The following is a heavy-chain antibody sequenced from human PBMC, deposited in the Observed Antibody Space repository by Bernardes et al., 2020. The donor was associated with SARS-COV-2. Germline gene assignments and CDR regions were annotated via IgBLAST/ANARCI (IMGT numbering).Heavy chain of an antibody. J-gene: IGHJ4*02. D-gene: IGHD2-2*01. CDR3: ARVASASCYD. Sequence: GGSLRLSCAASGFTFDDYGMSWVRQAPGKGLEWVSGINWNGGSTGYADSVKGRFTISRDNAKNSLFLQMNSLRDDDAAVYYCARVASASCYDWGQGTLVTVSS. CDR1: GFTFDDYG. V-gene: IGHV3-20*04. CDR2: INWNGGST.